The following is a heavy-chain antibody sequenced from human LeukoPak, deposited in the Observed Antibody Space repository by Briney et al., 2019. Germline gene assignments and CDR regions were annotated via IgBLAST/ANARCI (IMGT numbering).Heavy chain of an antibody. V-gene: IGHV3-30*18. CDR2: MSHDGTVK. Sequence: AGGSLRLSCAASGFTFSSYSMNWVRQAPGKGLEWVAVMSHDGTVKYNADSVKGRFTVSRDNSKNTLYLQMNTLSVEDTAVYYCAKTPMIDSYWFDPWGQGTLVTVSS. D-gene: IGHD3-16*01. CDR3: AKTPMIDSYWFDP. CDR1: GFTFSSYS. J-gene: IGHJ5*02.